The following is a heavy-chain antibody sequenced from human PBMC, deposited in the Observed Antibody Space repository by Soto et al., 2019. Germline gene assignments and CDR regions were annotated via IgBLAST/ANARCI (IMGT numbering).Heavy chain of an antibody. V-gene: IGHV4-31*03. CDR3: ASSIAARRPREGYYYYGMDV. CDR1: GGSISSGGYY. Sequence: PSETLSLTCTVSGGSISSGGYYWSWIRQHPGKGLEWIGYIYYGGSTYYNPSLKSRVTISVDTSKNQFSLKLSSVTAADTAVYYCASSIAARRPREGYYYYGMDVWGQGTTVTVSS. CDR2: IYYGGST. D-gene: IGHD6-6*01. J-gene: IGHJ6*02.